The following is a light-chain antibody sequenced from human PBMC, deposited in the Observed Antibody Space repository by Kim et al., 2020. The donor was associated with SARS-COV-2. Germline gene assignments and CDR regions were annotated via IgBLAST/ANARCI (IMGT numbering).Light chain of an antibody. Sequence: SSELTQDPAVSVALGQTVRITCQGDSLRSYYATWYQQKPGQAPIVVIHGKYNRPSGIPDPFSGSSSGNTASLTITGTQAGVEADYYCNSRDSNDNVVFGG. V-gene: IGLV3-19*01. CDR1: SLRSYY. CDR3: NSRDSNDNVV. CDR2: GKY. J-gene: IGLJ2*01.